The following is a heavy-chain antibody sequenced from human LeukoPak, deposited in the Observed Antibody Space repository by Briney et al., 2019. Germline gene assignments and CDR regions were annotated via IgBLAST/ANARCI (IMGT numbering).Heavy chain of an antibody. J-gene: IGHJ6*03. V-gene: IGHV3-30*02. D-gene: IGHD3-3*01. Sequence: GGSLRLSCAASGFTFSSYGMHWVRQAPGKGLEWVAFIRYDGSNKYYADSVKGRFTISRDNAKNSLYLQMNSLRAEDTAVYYCASHPYYDFWSGPNNYYYYMDVWGKGTTVTVSS. CDR2: IRYDGSNK. CDR3: ASHPYYDFWSGPNNYYYYMDV. CDR1: GFTFSSYG.